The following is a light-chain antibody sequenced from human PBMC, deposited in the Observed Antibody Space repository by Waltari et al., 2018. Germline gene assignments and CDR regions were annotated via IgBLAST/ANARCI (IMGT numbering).Light chain of an antibody. V-gene: IGLV1-47*01. CDR1: SSNIGSSY. CDR3: EAWDDSLSVLV. Sequence: QSVLTQPPSASGTPGQRVTISCSGSSSNIGSSYVYWYQQVPGTAPKLLLHRNNQRPPGVPDRFSGSTSGTSASLAISGLRSEDEADYYCEAWDDSLSVLVFGGGTKVTVL. J-gene: IGLJ3*02. CDR2: RNN.